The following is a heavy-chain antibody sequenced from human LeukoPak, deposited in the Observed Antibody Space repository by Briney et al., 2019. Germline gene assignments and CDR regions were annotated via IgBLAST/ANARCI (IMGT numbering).Heavy chain of an antibody. CDR3: ARAIVVTPFRTLDY. J-gene: IGHJ4*02. D-gene: IGHD5-12*01. CDR2: INPKSGDT. V-gene: IGHV1-2*02. CDR1: GYTFTGYY. Sequence: GASVKVSCKASGYTFTGYYMHWVRQAPGQGLEWMGWINPKSGDTNYTQKFQGRVTMTRDTSISTAYMELSRLRSGDTAVYFCARAIVVTPFRTLDYWGQGTLVTVSS.